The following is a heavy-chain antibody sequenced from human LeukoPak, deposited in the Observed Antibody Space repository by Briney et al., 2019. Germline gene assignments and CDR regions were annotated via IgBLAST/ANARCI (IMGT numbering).Heavy chain of an antibody. V-gene: IGHV1-8*02. CDR3: AVHLPGDYLDR. CDR1: EYTFNIYD. J-gene: IGHJ4*02. Sequence: APVKVSCKASEYTFNIYDINWVRQATGQGLGWMGWLNPDSGNTGFAQKFQGRVTMTRNTSITTAYLELSSLRSQDTAVYYCAVHLPGDYLDRWGQGTLVTVSS. CDR2: LNPDSGNT.